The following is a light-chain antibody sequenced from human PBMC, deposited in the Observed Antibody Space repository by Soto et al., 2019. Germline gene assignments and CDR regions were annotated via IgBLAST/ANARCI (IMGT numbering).Light chain of an antibody. CDR1: QSVSSSY. CDR2: GSS. CDR3: QQFGVSPET. J-gene: IGKJ1*01. V-gene: IGKV3-20*01. Sequence: EIVLTQSPGTLSLSPGERAALSCRASQSVSSSYLAWYQQKPGPAPRLLIYGSSTRATGIPDRFSGSGSGTDFTLTIIRLEPEDFAMYYCQQFGVSPETFGQGTKVEVK.